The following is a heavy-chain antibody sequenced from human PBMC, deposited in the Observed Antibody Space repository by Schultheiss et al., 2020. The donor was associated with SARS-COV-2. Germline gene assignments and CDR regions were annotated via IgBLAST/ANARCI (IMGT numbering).Heavy chain of an antibody. J-gene: IGHJ5*02. CDR3: AREMAVAGTGEDWFDP. CDR1: GFTFSSYW. CDR2: INSAGSST. V-gene: IGHV3-74*01. D-gene: IGHD6-19*01. Sequence: GGSLRLSCAASGFTFSSYWMHWVRQAPGKGLVWVSRINSAGSSTRYADSVKGRFTISRDNSKNTLYLQMNSLRAEDTAVYYCAREMAVAGTGEDWFDPWGQGTLVTVSS.